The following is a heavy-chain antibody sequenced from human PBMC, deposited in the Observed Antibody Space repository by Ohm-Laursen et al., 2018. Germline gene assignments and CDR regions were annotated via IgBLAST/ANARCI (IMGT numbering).Heavy chain of an antibody. CDR1: GYTFSDFY. CDR3: AIQTRHEAFDI. J-gene: IGHJ3*02. CDR2: IDPHFGGT. V-gene: IGHV1-2*02. Sequence: ASVKASCKASGYTFSDFYIHWFRQAPIEGLEWMGWIDPHFGGTNYAPKFQGRVTMTSDTSVTTAFMALSSLRSDDTAVYYCAIQTRHEAFDIWGQGTMVTVSS.